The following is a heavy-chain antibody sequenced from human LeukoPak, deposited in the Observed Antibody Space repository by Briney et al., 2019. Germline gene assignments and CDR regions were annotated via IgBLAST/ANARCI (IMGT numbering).Heavy chain of an antibody. CDR3: AKDLGIVVVAATSFDH. J-gene: IGHJ4*02. V-gene: IGHV3-23*01. D-gene: IGHD2-15*01. Sequence: PGGSQRLSCAASGFTFSGYATSWVRQAPGKGLEWVSGISGSGGSTYYADSVKGRFTISRDNSKNTLYLQMNSLRAEDTAVYYCAKDLGIVVVAATSFDHWGQGTLVTVSS. CDR1: GFTFSGYA. CDR2: ISGSGGST.